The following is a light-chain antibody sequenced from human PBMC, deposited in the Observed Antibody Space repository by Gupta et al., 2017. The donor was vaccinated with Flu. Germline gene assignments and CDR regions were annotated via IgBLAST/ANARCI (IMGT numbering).Light chain of an antibody. CDR2: KVS. Sequence: DVVMTQSPLSLPVTLGQPASISCRSSQSLVYSDGNTYLNWFQQRTGQSPRRLIYKVSNRDSGVPDRFSGSGSGTDFTLKISRVEAEDVGVYYCMQGIYWPWTFGQGTKVEIK. CDR3: MQGIYWPWT. V-gene: IGKV2-30*01. J-gene: IGKJ1*01. CDR1: QSLVYSDGNTY.